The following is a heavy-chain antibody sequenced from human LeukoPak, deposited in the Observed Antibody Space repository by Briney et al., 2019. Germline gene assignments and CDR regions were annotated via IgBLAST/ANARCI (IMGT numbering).Heavy chain of an antibody. CDR1: GGSISSYY. Sequence: SGPTLVNPSETLSLTCTVSGGSISSYYWSWIRQPPGKGLEWIGCIYYSGSTNYNPSLKSRVTISGDTSKNQFSLKLSSVTAADTAVYYCARGIAVADYYFDYWGQGTLVTVSS. CDR2: IYYSGST. D-gene: IGHD6-19*01. CDR3: ARGIAVADYYFDY. J-gene: IGHJ4*02. V-gene: IGHV4-59*01.